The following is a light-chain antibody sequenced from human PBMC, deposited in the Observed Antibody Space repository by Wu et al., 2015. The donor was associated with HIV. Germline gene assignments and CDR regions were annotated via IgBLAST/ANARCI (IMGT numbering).Light chain of an antibody. J-gene: IGKJ1*01. V-gene: IGKV3-15*01. CDR2: GAS. CDR1: QSVSIN. CDR3: QQYNNWPRT. Sequence: EIVMTQSLVTLSVSPGERATLSCRTSQSVSINLAWYQQKPGQPPRLLIYGASTRATDIPARFSGSGSETDFTLTISSVQSEDTAVYYCQQYNNWPRTFGQGTKVEIK.